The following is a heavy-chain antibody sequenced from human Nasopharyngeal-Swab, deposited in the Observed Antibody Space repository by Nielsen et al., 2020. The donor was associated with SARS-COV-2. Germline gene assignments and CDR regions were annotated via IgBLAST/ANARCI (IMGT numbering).Heavy chain of an antibody. J-gene: IGHJ6*03. Sequence: ARQAPGQGRAWLGWIIPNCGNTDYAQKFQGRVTMTRNTSISTAYMELSSLRSEDTAVYYCATLGDWSSTSCYTDHYYIDVWGKGTPVTVSS. CDR2: IIPNCGNT. CDR3: ATLGDWSSTSCYTDHYYIDV. V-gene: IGHV1-8*01. D-gene: IGHD2-2*02.